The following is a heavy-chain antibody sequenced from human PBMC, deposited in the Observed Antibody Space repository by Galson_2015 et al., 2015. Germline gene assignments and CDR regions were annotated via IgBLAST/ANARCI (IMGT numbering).Heavy chain of an antibody. Sequence: SLRLSCAASGFTFSSYAMHWVRQAPGKGLEYVSAISSNGGSTYYADSVKGRFTISRDNSKNTLYLQMSSLRAEDTAVYYCAKDWATYYYDSSGYFLDAFDIWGQGTVVTVSS. CDR3: AKDWATYYYDSSGYFLDAFDI. V-gene: IGHV3-64D*06. J-gene: IGHJ3*02. CDR1: GFTFSSYA. CDR2: ISSNGGST. D-gene: IGHD3-22*01.